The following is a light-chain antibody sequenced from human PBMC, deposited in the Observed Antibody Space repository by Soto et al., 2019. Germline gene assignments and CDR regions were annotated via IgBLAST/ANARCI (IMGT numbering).Light chain of an antibody. J-gene: IGLJ1*01. Sequence: SYELTQPPSVSVAPEKTARLTCGGDNIGSKRVHWYRQKPGQAPVLVIYYDSDRPSGIPERFSGSNSGNTATLTINRVEAGDEADYYWQVGDITTDHYVFGTGTKLTV. CDR1: NIGSKR. V-gene: IGLV3-21*04. CDR3: QVGDITTDHYV. CDR2: YDS.